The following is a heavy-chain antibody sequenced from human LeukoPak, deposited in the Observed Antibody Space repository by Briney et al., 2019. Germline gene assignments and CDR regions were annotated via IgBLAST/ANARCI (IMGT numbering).Heavy chain of an antibody. J-gene: IGHJ4*02. Sequence: PGGSLRLSCAASGFTFSGSAMHWVRQASGKGLEWVGRIRSKDNSYATAYAASVKGRFTISRDDSKNTAYLQMNSLKTEDTAVYYCTGTYYDYVWGSPSDYWGQGTLVTVSS. CDR2: IRSKDNSYAT. V-gene: IGHV3-73*01. CDR3: TGTYYDYVWGSPSDY. D-gene: IGHD3-16*01. CDR1: GFTFSGSA.